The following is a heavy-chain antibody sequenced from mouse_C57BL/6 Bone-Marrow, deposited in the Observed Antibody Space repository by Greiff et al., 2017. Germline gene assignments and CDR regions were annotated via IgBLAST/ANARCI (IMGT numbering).Heavy chain of an antibody. D-gene: IGHD3-1*01. CDR2: INPNNGGT. Sequence: EVQLQQSGPELVKPGASVKISCKASGYTFTDYYLNWGKQSHGKSLEWIGDINPNNGGTSYNQKFKGKATLTVDKSSSTAYMELRSLTSEDSAVYYCARSGAYFDYWGQGTTLTVSS. CDR1: GYTFTDYY. J-gene: IGHJ2*01. V-gene: IGHV1-26*01. CDR3: ARSGAYFDY.